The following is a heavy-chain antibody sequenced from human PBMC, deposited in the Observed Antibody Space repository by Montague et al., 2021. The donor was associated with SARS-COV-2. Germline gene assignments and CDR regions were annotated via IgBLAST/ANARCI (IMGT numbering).Heavy chain of an antibody. CDR3: ARDGFLYDTSGNLKSYNGMDV. D-gene: IGHD3-22*01. CDR2: ISRSGSII. V-gene: IGHV3-48*03. CDR1: GFTFNDYE. J-gene: IGHJ6*02. Sequence: SLRLSCAASGFTFNDYEMNWVRQAPGKGLEWVSYISRSGSIIYYADSVKGRFTISRDNTKKSLFLQMKRLRAEDTAIYFCARDGFLYDTSGNLKSYNGMDVWGQGTAVTVS.